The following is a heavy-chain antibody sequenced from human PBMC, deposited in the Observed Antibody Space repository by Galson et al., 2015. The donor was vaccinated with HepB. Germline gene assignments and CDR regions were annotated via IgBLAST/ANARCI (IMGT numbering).Heavy chain of an antibody. Sequence: SLRLSCAASGFTFSSYAVSWVRQAPGKGLEWVSAISGSGGSTYYADSVKGRFTISRDNSKNTLYLQMNSLRAEDTAVYYCTKSGLSGPIPAAIDYWGQGTLVTVSS. CDR2: ISGSGGST. D-gene: IGHD2-2*01. V-gene: IGHV3-23*01. J-gene: IGHJ4*02. CDR3: TKSGLSGPIPAAIDY. CDR1: GFTFSSYA.